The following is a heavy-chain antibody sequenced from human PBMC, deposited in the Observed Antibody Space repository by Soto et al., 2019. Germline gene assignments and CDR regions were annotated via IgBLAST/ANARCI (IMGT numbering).Heavy chain of an antibody. V-gene: IGHV1-69*13. Sequence: ASVKVSCKASGGTFSSYAISWVRQAPGQGLEWMGGIIPIFGTANYAQKFQGRVTITADESTSTAYMELSSLRSEDTAVYYCARDLFSVEDSSGLDYWGQGTLVTVSS. CDR3: ARDLFSVEDSSGLDY. CDR2: IIPIFGTA. CDR1: GGTFSSYA. D-gene: IGHD3-22*01. J-gene: IGHJ4*02.